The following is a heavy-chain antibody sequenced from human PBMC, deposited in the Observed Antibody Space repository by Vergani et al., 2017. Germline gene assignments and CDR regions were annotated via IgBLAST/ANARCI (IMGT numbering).Heavy chain of an antibody. CDR1: GYSFTSYW. V-gene: IGHV5-51*03. CDR3: AGKVCSSTSCYTRWFDP. D-gene: IGHD2-2*02. J-gene: IGHJ5*02. CDR2: IYPGDSDT. Sequence: EVQLVQSGAEVKKPGESLKISCKGSGYSFTSYWIGWVRQMPGKGLEWMGIIYPGDSDTRYSPSFQGQVTISADKSISTAYLQWSSLKASDTAMYYCAGKVCSSTSCYTRWFDPWGQGTLVTVSS.